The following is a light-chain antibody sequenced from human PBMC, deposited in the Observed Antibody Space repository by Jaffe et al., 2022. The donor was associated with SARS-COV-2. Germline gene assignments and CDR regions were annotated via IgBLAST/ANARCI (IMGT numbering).Light chain of an antibody. J-gene: IGKJ1*01. V-gene: IGKV3-15*01. CDR3: QQYNIWPGT. CDR2: GAS. Sequence: EMVMTQSPGTVSVSPGERATLSCRASRSVNSNLAWYQQRPGQAPRLLIYGASTRGTGIPARFSGSGSGTEFTLTISSLQPEDFAVYYCQQYNIWPGTFGQGTKVEIK. CDR1: RSVNSN.